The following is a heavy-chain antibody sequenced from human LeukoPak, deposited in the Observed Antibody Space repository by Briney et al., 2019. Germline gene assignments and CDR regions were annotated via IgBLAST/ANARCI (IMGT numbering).Heavy chain of an antibody. CDR3: ARDKGQQLVPHVFDC. D-gene: IGHD6-13*01. CDR2: ISSSGSTI. Sequence: GGSLRLSCAASGFTFSSYEMNWGRQAPGKGLEWVSDISSSGSTIYYADSVKGRFTISRDNAKNTLYLQMTILRAEATPVNYFARDKGQQLVPHVFDCWGEGTLVTASS. V-gene: IGHV3-48*03. J-gene: IGHJ4*02. CDR1: GFTFSSYE.